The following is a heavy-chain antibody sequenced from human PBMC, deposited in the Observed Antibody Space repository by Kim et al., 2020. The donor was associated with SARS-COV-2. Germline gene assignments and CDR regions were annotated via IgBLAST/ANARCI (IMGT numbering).Heavy chain of an antibody. CDR1: GYTLTELS. D-gene: IGHD3-9*01. CDR2: FDPEDGET. V-gene: IGHV1-24*01. Sequence: ASVKVSCKVSGYTLTELSMHWVRQAPGKGLEWMGGFDPEDGETIYAQKFQGRVTMTEDTSTDTAYMELSSLRSEDTAVYYCATRGGGLRYFDCFDYWGQGTLVTVSS. CDR3: ATRGGGLRYFDCFDY. J-gene: IGHJ4*02.